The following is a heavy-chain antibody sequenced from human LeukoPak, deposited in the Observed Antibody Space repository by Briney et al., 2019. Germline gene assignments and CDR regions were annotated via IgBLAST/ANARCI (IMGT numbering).Heavy chain of an antibody. CDR1: GFTVSSNY. J-gene: IGHJ4*02. CDR3: ARTYSWSLSRFDY. V-gene: IGHV3-66*01. D-gene: IGHD3-16*02. CDR2: IYSGGST. Sequence: GGSLRLSCAASGFTVSSNYMSWVRQAPGKGLEWVSVIYSGGSTYYADSVKGRFTISRDNSKNTLYLQMNSLRAEDTAVYYCARTYSWSLSRFDYWGQGSLVTVSS.